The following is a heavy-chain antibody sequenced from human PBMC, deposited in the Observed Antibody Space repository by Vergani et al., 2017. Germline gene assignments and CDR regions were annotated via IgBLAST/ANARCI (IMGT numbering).Heavy chain of an antibody. D-gene: IGHD2-21*01. CDR1: GFTFSSYS. V-gene: IGHV3-21*01. J-gene: IGHJ3*02. CDR2: ISSSSSYI. Sequence: EVQLVESGGGLVKPGGSLRLSCAASGFTFSSYSMNWVRQAPGKGLEWVSSISSSSSYIYYADSVKGRFTISSDNAKNSLYLQMNSLRAEDTAVYYCARVRYCGGDCQNDAFDIWGQGTMVTVSS. CDR3: ARVRYCGGDCQNDAFDI.